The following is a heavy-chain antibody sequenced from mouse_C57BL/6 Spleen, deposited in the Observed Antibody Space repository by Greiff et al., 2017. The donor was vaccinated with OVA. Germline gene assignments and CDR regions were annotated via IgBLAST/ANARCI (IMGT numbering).Heavy chain of an antibody. CDR2: INPGSGGT. J-gene: IGHJ4*01. CDR3: AREAAQAAYYAMDY. D-gene: IGHD3-2*02. Sequence: VQLQQSGAELVRPGTSVKVSCKASGYAFTNYLIEWVKQRPGQGLEWIGVINPGSGGTNYNEKFKGKATLTADKSSSTAYMQLSSLTSEDSAVYFCAREAAQAAYYAMDYWGQGTSVTVSS. CDR1: GYAFTNYL. V-gene: IGHV1-54*01.